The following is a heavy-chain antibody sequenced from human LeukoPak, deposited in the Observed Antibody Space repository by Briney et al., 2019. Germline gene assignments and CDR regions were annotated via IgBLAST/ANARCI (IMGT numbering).Heavy chain of an antibody. CDR3: ARGKKWFGESTPLFWLDP. V-gene: IGHV1-8*03. J-gene: IGHJ5*02. D-gene: IGHD3-10*01. CDR1: AYTFTNYH. CDR2: MYPDSGNT. Sequence: GASVKVSCKASAYTFTNYHIIWVRQATGEGLEWMGWMYPDSGNTGYAQKFQGTVTFTRNTSVSTAYMELSSLTSEDTAMYYCARGKKWFGESTPLFWLDPWGQGTLVTVSS.